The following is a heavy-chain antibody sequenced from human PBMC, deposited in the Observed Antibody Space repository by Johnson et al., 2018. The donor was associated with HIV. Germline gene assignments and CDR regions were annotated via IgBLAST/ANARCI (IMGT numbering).Heavy chain of an antibody. V-gene: IGHV3-33*01. J-gene: IGHJ3*02. D-gene: IGHD2-21*01. CDR3: ARDVSYRYDGDGWADAFDI. Sequence: QVQLVESGGGVVQPGRSLRLSCAASGFTFSSYGMHWVRQAPGKGLEWVAVIWYDGSNKYYADYVKGRFTISRDNTRHLLFLQMNTLRAEDTAVYYCARDVSYRYDGDGWADAFDIWGQGTMVTVSA. CDR2: IWYDGSNK. CDR1: GFTFSSYG.